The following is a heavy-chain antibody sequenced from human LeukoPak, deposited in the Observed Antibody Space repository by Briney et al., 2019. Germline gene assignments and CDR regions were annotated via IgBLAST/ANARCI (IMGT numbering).Heavy chain of an antibody. J-gene: IGHJ6*02. V-gene: IGHV3-73*01. CDR3: VRDQQLVQYYYALDV. CDR1: GLTFSGAD. D-gene: IGHD6-13*01. Sequence: GGSLKLSCAASGLTFSGADMHWVRQASGKGLEWVGRIRTKGNRYATAYAASVKGRFTISRDDSKNTAYLQMNSLRPEDMAVYYCVRDQQLVQYYYALDVWGQGTTVTVSS. CDR2: IRTKGNRYAT.